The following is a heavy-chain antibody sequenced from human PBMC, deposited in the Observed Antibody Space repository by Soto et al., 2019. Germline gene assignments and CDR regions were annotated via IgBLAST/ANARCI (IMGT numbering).Heavy chain of an antibody. CDR3: ARVERWLQSFDY. V-gene: IGHV3-48*03. CDR1: GFTFSSYE. CDR2: ISSSGSTI. J-gene: IGHJ4*02. D-gene: IGHD5-12*01. Sequence: GGSLRLSCAASGFTFSSYEMNWVRQAPGKGLEWVSYISSSGSTIYYADSVKGRFTISRDNAKNSLYLQMNSLRAEDTAVYYCARVERWLQSFDYWCQGTLVTVSS.